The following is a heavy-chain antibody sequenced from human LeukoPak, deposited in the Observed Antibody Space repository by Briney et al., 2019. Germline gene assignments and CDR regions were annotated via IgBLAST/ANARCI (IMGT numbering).Heavy chain of an antibody. CDR3: AKDIFRWSFDY. J-gene: IGHJ4*02. Sequence: GGPLRLSCAASGFTFSSYAMSWVRQAPGKGLEWVSAISGSGGSTYYADSVRGRFTVSRDTSKSTLFLQMDSLRADDTATYFCAKDIFRWSFDYWAQGVLVTVSS. CDR2: ISGSGGST. D-gene: IGHD2-21*01. CDR1: GFTFSSYA. V-gene: IGHV3-23*01.